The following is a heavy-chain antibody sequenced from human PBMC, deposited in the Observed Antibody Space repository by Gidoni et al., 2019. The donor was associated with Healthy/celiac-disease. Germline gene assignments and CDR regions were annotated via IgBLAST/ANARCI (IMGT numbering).Heavy chain of an antibody. CDR2: IKQDGSEK. CDR3: AAPSITMVRGVISDLGWFDP. J-gene: IGHJ5*02. Sequence: EVQLVESGGGLVQPGGSLRLSCAASGFTFSSYWMSWVRQAPGKGLEWVANIKQDGSEKYYVDSVKGRFTISRDNAKNSLYLQMNSLRAEDTAVYYCAAPSITMVRGVISDLGWFDPWGQGTLVTVSS. CDR1: GFTFSSYW. D-gene: IGHD3-10*01. V-gene: IGHV3-7*01.